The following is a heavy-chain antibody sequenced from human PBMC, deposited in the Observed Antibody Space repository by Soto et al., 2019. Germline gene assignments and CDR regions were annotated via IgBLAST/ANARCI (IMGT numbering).Heavy chain of an antibody. Sequence: QVQLVQSGAEVKKPGASVKVSCKASGYTFTSYYMHWVRQAPGQGLEWMGIINPSGGSTSYAQKFQGRVTMTRDTSTSTVYMELSSLRSEDTAVYYCARERSITIFGVVIPHGMDVWGQGTTVTVSS. CDR3: ARERSITIFGVVIPHGMDV. CDR2: INPSGGST. V-gene: IGHV1-46*01. CDR1: GYTFTSYY. J-gene: IGHJ6*02. D-gene: IGHD3-3*01.